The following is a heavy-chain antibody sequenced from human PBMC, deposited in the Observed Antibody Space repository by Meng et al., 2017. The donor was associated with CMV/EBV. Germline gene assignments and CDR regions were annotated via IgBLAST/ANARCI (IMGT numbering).Heavy chain of an antibody. Sequence: SETLSLTCTVSGGSISSYYWSWIRQPPGKGLEWIGYIYYSGSTNYNPSLKSRVTISVGTSKNQFSLKLSSVTAADMAVYYCARVRVPAATYYYYGMDVWGQGTTVTVSS. CDR1: GGSISSYY. J-gene: IGHJ6*02. CDR3: ARVRVPAATYYYYGMDV. V-gene: IGHV4-59*01. D-gene: IGHD2-2*01. CDR2: IYYSGST.